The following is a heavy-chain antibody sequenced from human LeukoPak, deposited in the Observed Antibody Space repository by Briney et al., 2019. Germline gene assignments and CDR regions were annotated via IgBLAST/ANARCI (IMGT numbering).Heavy chain of an antibody. V-gene: IGHV3-74*01. J-gene: IGHJ3*02. CDR3: SWDHTGKEDI. CDR2: INPDGSRT. D-gene: IGHD1-26*01. Sequence: GGSLRLSCAASGFTFSSYWMHWVRQAPGKGLVWVSRINPDGSRTDYADSVAGRFTISRDNAKNTLYLQMNSLRADDTAVYYCSWDHTGKEDIWGQGTMVTVSP. CDR1: GFTFSSYW.